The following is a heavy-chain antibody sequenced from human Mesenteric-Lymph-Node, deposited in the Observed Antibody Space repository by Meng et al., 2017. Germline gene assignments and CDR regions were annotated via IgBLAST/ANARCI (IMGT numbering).Heavy chain of an antibody. J-gene: IGHJ4*02. Sequence: QMQLTEAGPGLVKPSGTLSLPCAVSGGSISISTWWSWVRQPPGKGLEWIGEIYHSGGTNYNPSLRGRVTISLDKSKNQFSLTLRSVTAADTAVYYCARDPYATGWAGWGQGTLVTVSS. D-gene: IGHD6-19*01. CDR1: GGSISISTW. V-gene: IGHV4-4*02. CDR3: ARDPYATGWAG. CDR2: IYHSGGT.